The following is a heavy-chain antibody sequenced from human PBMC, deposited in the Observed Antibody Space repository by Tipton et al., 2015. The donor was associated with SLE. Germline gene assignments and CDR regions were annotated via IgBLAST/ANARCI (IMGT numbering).Heavy chain of an antibody. CDR3: ASAGGGYPSDY. J-gene: IGHJ4*02. Sequence: RSLRLSCAASGFTFSSYGMHWVRQAPGKGLEWVAVIWYDGSNKYYADSVKGRFTISRDNSKNTLYLQMNSLRAEDTAMYYCASAGGGYPSDYWGQGTLVTVSS. CDR1: GFTFSSYG. CDR2: IWYDGSNK. V-gene: IGHV3-33*08. D-gene: IGHD3-22*01.